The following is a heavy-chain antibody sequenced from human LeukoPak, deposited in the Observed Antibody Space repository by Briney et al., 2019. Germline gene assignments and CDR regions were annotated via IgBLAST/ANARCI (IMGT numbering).Heavy chain of an antibody. CDR2: IKGKTDGGTT. V-gene: IGHV3-15*01. CDR1: GFTFSNAW. D-gene: IGHD3-10*01. CDR3: TPHFLGGY. Sequence: GGPLRLSCAASGFTFSNAWMSWVRQAPGKGLEWVGRIKGKTDGGTTDYAAPVKGRFTISRDDSKNTLYLQMNSLKTEDTAVYYCTPHFLGGYWGQGTLVTVSS. J-gene: IGHJ4*02.